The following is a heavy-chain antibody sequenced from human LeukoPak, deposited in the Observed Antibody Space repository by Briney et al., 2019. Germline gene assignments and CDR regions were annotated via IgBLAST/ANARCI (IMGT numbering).Heavy chain of an antibody. Sequence: PSETLSLTCAVYGGSFSGYYWSWIRQPPGKGLEWIGEINHSGSTNYNPSLKSRVTISVDTSKNQFSLKLSSVTAADTAVYYCARVQNRQWPSIWGQGTMVTVSS. CDR2: INHSGST. V-gene: IGHV4-34*01. CDR1: GGSFSGYY. D-gene: IGHD6-19*01. CDR3: ARVQNRQWPSI. J-gene: IGHJ3*02.